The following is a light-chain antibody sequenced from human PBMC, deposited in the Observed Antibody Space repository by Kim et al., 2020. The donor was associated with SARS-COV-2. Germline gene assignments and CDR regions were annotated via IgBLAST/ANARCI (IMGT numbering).Light chain of an antibody. CDR1: QSISSY. J-gene: IGKJ2*01. CDR2: TTS. V-gene: IGKV1-39*01. Sequence: GDRVTITCRASQSISSYLNWYQQKPGKAPKLLIYTTSSLQSGVPSRFSGSGSGTDFTLTISSLQPEDFATYYCQQSYSTPYTFGQGTKLEI. CDR3: QQSYSTPYT.